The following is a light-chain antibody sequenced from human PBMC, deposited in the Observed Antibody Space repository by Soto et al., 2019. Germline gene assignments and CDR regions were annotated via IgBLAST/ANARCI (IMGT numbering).Light chain of an antibody. CDR1: QRIDTW. V-gene: IGKV1-5*03. CDR2: KAT. Sequence: DIQMTQSPSIVSASVGDRVTITCRASQRIDTWLAWYQQKPGTAPKLLIYKATTLQSGVPSRFSGSGSGTEFTLAISSLEPDDFATYYCQQYNTYSRTFGQGTKVDIK. J-gene: IGKJ1*01. CDR3: QQYNTYSRT.